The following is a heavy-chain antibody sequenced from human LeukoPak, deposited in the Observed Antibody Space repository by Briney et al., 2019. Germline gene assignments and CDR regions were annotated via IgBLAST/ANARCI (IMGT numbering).Heavy chain of an antibody. V-gene: IGHV1-46*01. D-gene: IGHD6-6*01. CDR3: ARDYSSSYNKRYFDY. CDR2: INPTGGST. CDR1: GYSFTTYY. Sequence: ASVKVSCKTSGYSFTTYYVHWVRQAPGQGLEWMGIINPTGGSTRYAQKFQGRVTMTRDTSTSTVHMELSSLRSEDTAVYYCARDYSSSYNKRYFDYWGQGTLSASPQ. J-gene: IGHJ4*02.